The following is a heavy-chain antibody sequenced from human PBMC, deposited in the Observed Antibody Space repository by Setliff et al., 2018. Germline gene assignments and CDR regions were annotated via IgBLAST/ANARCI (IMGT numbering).Heavy chain of an antibody. J-gene: IGHJ4*01. CDR3: ARDNTFLGATEH. Sequence: PSETLSLTCAVSGGSLNSGSYYWSWIRQSPERGLEWLGRLHTSGSTTYNPALNSRVTISVDTSTNQFSLRLTSLTAADTAVYFCARDNTFLGATEHWGHGTLVTVSS. CDR2: LHTSGST. CDR1: GGSLNSGSYY. D-gene: IGHD1-26*01. V-gene: IGHV4-61*02.